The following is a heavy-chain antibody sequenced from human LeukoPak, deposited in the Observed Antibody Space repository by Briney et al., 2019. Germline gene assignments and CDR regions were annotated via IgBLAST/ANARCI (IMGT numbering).Heavy chain of an antibody. Sequence: PSQTLSLTCTVSGGSISSGDYYWRWLRQPPGRGLEWIGYIYYSGSTYYNPSLKSRVTISVDTSKNQFSLKLSSVTAADTAVYYCARARRLYFFDYWGQGTLVTVSS. D-gene: IGHD3-9*01. CDR2: IYYSGST. CDR1: GGSISSGDYY. J-gene: IGHJ4*02. CDR3: ARARRLYFFDY. V-gene: IGHV4-30-4*01.